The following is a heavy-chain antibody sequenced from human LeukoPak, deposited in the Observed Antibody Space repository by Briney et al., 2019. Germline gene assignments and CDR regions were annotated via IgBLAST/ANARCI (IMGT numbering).Heavy chain of an antibody. J-gene: IGHJ4*02. Sequence: GGSLRLSCAVSGCTFSSYGMQWVRQAPGKELEWVAFIRYDGSNKYYADSVKGRFTITRDNSKNTLYFQMNSLRTEDTAVYYCAREPDFWSGYHFWGLGTLVTVSS. CDR2: IRYDGSNK. D-gene: IGHD3-3*01. CDR1: GCTFSSYG. CDR3: AREPDFWSGYHF. V-gene: IGHV3-30*02.